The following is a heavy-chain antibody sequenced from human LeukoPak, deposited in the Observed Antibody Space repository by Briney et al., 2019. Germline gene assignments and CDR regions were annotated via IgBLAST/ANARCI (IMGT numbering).Heavy chain of an antibody. CDR3: AKTRPLDSSSWSHGDY. CDR1: GFTFSSYA. D-gene: IGHD6-13*01. V-gene: IGHV3-23*01. J-gene: IGHJ4*02. Sequence: QLGGSLRLSCAATGFTFSSYAMSWVRQAPGKGLEWVSAISGSGDSTYYGDSVKGRFTISRDNSKNTLYLQMNSLRAEDTAVYYCAKTRPLDSSSWSHGDYWGQGTLVTVSS. CDR2: ISGSGDST.